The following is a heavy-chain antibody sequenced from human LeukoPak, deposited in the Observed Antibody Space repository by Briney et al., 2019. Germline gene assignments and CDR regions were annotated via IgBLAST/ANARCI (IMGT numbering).Heavy chain of an antibody. V-gene: IGHV4-34*01. Sequence: KPSETLSLTCAVYGGSFSGYYWSWIRQPPGKGLEWIGEINHSGSTNYNPSLKSRVTISVDTSKNQFSLKLSSVTAADTAVYYCARGRYTIFGVVIIRGAFDIWGQGTMVTVSS. CDR2: INHSGST. CDR1: GGSFSGYY. D-gene: IGHD3-3*01. J-gene: IGHJ3*02. CDR3: ARGRYTIFGVVIIRGAFDI.